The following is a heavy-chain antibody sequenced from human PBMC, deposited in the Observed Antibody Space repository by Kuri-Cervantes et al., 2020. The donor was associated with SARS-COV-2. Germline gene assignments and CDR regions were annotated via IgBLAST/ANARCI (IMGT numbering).Heavy chain of an antibody. Sequence: GESLKISCAASGFAFRSYGMHWVRQAPGRGLEWVALISNDGYNRFYADFLKGRFTISRDNSKNTLHLDMNSLRPEDTGVYYCAKMGDNYIKGDYGSEVWGQGITVTVSS. D-gene: IGHD3-16*01. CDR1: GFAFRSYG. CDR2: ISNDGYNR. CDR3: AKMGDNYIKGDYGSEV. J-gene: IGHJ6*02. V-gene: IGHV3-30*18.